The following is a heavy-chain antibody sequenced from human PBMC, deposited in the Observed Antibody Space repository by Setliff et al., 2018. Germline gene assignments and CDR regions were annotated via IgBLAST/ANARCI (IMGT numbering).Heavy chain of an antibody. V-gene: IGHV4-4*08. CDR2: IFNNVET. Sequence: TLSLTCTVSGGSISGYYWSWIRQPPGKGLEWIAYIFNNVETNYNPSLKSRVTISMDSSQNQFSLRLSSVTAADTALYYCARESRFGYSGYDCAFDYWGQGMLVTVSS. J-gene: IGHJ4*02. D-gene: IGHD5-12*01. CDR3: ARESRFGYSGYDCAFDY. CDR1: GGSISGYY.